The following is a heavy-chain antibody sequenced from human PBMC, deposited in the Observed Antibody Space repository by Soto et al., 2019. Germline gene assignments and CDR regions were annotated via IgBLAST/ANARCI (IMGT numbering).Heavy chain of an antibody. CDR3: ARGRGAWGPNGVHFDY. V-gene: IGHV4-31*03. J-gene: IGHJ4*02. D-gene: IGHD7-27*01. CDR2: IYYSGST. Sequence: QVQLQESGPGLVKPSQTLSLTCTVSGGSISSGGYYWSWIRQHPGKGLEWIGYIYYSGSTYYNPSLKSRVTISVDTSKNQFSLKLSSVTAADTAVYYCARGRGAWGPNGVHFDYWGQGTLVTVSS. CDR1: GGSISSGGYY.